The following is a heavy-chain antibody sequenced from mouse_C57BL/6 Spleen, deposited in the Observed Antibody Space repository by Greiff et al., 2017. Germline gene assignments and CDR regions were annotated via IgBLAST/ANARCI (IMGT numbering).Heavy chain of an antibody. CDR3: ARGPTVLAFDY. J-gene: IGHJ2*01. CDR2: INPSSGYT. D-gene: IGHD1-1*01. CDR1: GYTFTSYT. V-gene: IGHV1-4*01. Sequence: VQLQQSGAELARPGASVKMSCKASGYTFTSYTMHWVKQRPGQGLEWIGYINPSSGYTKYNQKFKDKATLTADKSSSTAYMQLSSLTSEDSAVYYCARGPTVLAFDYWGQDTTLTVSS.